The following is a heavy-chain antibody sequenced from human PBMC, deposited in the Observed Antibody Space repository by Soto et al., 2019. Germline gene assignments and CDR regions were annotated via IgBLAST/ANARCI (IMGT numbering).Heavy chain of an antibody. J-gene: IGHJ4*02. D-gene: IGHD6-13*01. CDR1: GFTFTSSA. Sequence: GASVKVSCKASGFTFTSSAMQWVRQARGQRLEWIGWIVVGSGNTNYAQKFQERVTITRDMSTSTAYMELSSLRSEDTAVYYCAATSIAAAGSFTDYWGQGTLVTVSS. CDR3: AATSIAAAGSFTDY. CDR2: IVVGSGNT. V-gene: IGHV1-58*02.